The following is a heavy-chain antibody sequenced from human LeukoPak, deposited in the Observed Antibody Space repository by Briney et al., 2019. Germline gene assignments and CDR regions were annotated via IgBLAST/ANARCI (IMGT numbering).Heavy chain of an antibody. CDR2: INPNSGGT. Sequence: ASVKVSCKASGYTFTGYYMHWVRQAPGQGLEWMGWINPNSGGTNYAQKFQGRVTMTRDTSISTAYMELSRLRSDDTAVYHCARSYYGSGSYSYWGQGTLVTVSS. D-gene: IGHD3-10*01. V-gene: IGHV1-2*02. CDR1: GYTFTGYY. J-gene: IGHJ4*02. CDR3: ARSYYGSGSYSY.